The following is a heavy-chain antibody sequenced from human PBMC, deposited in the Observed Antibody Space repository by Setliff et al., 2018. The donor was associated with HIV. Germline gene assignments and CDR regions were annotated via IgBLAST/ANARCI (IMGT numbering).Heavy chain of an antibody. CDR1: GYTFTTSY. Sequence: ASVKVSCKASGYTFTTSYIHWVRQAPGEGLEWMGIINPSDGSTSYAQKLQGRVTMTRDTSTSTVYMELSSPRSDDTAVYHCARDDYGGNSHNLGYFQHWGQGTLVTVSS. D-gene: IGHD4-17*01. CDR2: INPSDGST. J-gene: IGHJ1*01. CDR3: ARDDYGGNSHNLGYFQH. V-gene: IGHV1-46*01.